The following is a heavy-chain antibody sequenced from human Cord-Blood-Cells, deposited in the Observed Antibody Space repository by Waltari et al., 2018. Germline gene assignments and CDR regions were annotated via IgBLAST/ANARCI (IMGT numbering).Heavy chain of an antibody. D-gene: IGHD7-27*01. CDR2: INPNSGGT. CDR3: ARANWGRGDAFDI. V-gene: IGHV1-2*02. CDR1: GYTFTGYY. Sequence: QVQLVQSGAEVKKPGASVKVSYKASGYTFTGYYMHWVRQAPGQGLEWRGWINPNSGGTNYAQKFQGRVTMTRDTSISTACMELSRLRSDDTAVYYCARANWGRGDAFDIWGQGTMVTVSS. J-gene: IGHJ3*02.